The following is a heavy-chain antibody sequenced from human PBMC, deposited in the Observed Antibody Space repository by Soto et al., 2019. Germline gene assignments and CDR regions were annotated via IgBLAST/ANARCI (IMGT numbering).Heavy chain of an antibody. D-gene: IGHD3-22*01. V-gene: IGHV3-30*18. CDR1: GFTFNSYG. CDR3: AKDTYYHDSSGYYVFDC. CDR2: VSYDGSNE. Sequence: QVQLVEAGGGVVQPGRSLRLSCAASGFTFNSYGIHWVRQAAGKGLEWVAGVSYDGSNEYYTESVRGRFTISRDNSRNTLDLQMNSLRAEDTAVYYCAKDTYYHDSSGYYVFDCWGQGTLVTVSS. J-gene: IGHJ4*02.